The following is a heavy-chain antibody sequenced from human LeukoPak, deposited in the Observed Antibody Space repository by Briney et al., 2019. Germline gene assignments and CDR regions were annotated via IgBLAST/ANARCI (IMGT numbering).Heavy chain of an antibody. CDR3: ARSTMIRNWFDP. D-gene: IGHD3-22*01. Sequence: GGSLRLSCAASGFTFSSYAMHWVRQAPGKGLEYVSAISSNGGSTYYANSVKGRFTISRDNSKNTLYLQMGSLRAEDMAVYYCARSTMIRNWFDPWGQGTLVTVSS. V-gene: IGHV3-64*01. J-gene: IGHJ5*02. CDR1: GFTFSSYA. CDR2: ISSNGGST.